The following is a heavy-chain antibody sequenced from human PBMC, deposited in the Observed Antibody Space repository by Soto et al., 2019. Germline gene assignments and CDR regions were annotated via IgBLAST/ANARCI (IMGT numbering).Heavy chain of an antibody. CDR2: MYSSGST. CDR3: VRGTDCATVDACFRYFDT. CDR1: GGSVSSSSYY. J-gene: IGHJ4*02. V-gene: IGHV4-30-4*08. D-gene: IGHD3-22*01. Sequence: QVRLQESGPGLVKPSQTVSLTCTVWGGSVSSSSYYWGWVRQPPGKVLEWVGYMYSSGSTYSNPSHTTPVDMSIDTAQSQFSLSLKYVTAADTAVYFCVRGTDCATVDACFRYFDTWGPGNLVTVSS.